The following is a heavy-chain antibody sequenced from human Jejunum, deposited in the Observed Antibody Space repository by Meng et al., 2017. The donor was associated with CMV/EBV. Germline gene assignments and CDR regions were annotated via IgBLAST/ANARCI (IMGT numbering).Heavy chain of an antibody. J-gene: IGHJ4*02. Sequence: SGFTFSSYSMQWVRQAPGKGLEWVALISYDGSNTYYADSVKGRFTISRDNSKNTLYLEMNSLRAEDTAFYYCTKDTGVGSADAFFRYWGQGTLVTVSS. D-gene: IGHD3-3*01. CDR1: GFTFSSYS. CDR3: TKDTGVGSADAFFRY. V-gene: IGHV3-30-3*02. CDR2: ISYDGSNT.